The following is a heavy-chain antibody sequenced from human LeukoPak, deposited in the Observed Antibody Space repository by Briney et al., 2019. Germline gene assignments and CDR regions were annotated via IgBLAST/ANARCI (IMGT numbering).Heavy chain of an antibody. Sequence: PSETLSLTCTVSGGSISSGGYYWSWIRQHPGKGLEWIGYIYYSGSTYYNPSLKSRVTISVDTSKNQFSLKPSSVTAADTAVYYCASSPPHSSSLVPFGYWGQGTLVTVSS. D-gene: IGHD6-13*01. CDR3: ASSPPHSSSLVPFGY. CDR2: IYYSGST. J-gene: IGHJ4*02. V-gene: IGHV4-31*03. CDR1: GGSISSGGYY.